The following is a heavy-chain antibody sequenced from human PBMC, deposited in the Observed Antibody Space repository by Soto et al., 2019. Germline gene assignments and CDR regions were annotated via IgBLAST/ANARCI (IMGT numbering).Heavy chain of an antibody. J-gene: IGHJ3*02. D-gene: IGHD3-22*01. CDR3: ARVQGYYDNSKAFDI. V-gene: IGHV3-30-3*01. CDR1: GFTFSSYA. Sequence: GGSLRLSCAASGFTFSSYAMHWVRQAPGKGLEWVAVISYDGSNKYYADSVKGRFTISRDNSKNTLYLQMNSLRAEDTAVYYCARVQGYYDNSKAFDIWGQGTMVTVS. CDR2: ISYDGSNK.